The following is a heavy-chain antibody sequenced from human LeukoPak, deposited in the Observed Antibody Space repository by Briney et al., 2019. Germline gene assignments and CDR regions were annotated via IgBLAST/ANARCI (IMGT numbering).Heavy chain of an antibody. CDR2: IYSGGST. D-gene: IGHD4-17*01. CDR3: ARGGGDYDAFDI. Sequence: GGSLRLSCAASGFTVSSIYMSWVRQAPGKGLEWVSVIYSGGSTYYTDSVKGRFTISRDNSKNTLWLQMNSLRAEDTAVYYCARGGGDYDAFDIWGQGTMVTVSS. J-gene: IGHJ3*02. V-gene: IGHV3-53*01. CDR1: GFTVSSIY.